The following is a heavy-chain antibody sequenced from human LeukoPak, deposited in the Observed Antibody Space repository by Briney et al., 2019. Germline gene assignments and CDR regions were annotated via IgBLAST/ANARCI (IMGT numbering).Heavy chain of an antibody. CDR1: GGSVSGYY. CDR2: INHSGST. J-gene: IGHJ3*02. Sequence: SETLSLTCAVYGGSVSGYYWSWIRQPPGKGLEWIGEINHSGSTNYNPSLKSRFTISVDTSKNQYSLKLSSVTAADTAVYYCARAPHYDISTGYAFDIWGQGTMVTVSS. D-gene: IGHD3-9*01. V-gene: IGHV4-34*01. CDR3: ARAPHYDISTGYAFDI.